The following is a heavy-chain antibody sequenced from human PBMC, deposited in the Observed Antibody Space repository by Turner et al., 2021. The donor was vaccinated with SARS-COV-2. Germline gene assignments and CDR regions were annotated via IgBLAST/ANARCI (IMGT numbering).Heavy chain of an antibody. V-gene: IGHV3-66*03. Sequence: EVQLVESGGGLIQPGGSLRLSCAASGFIVSSNYMSWVRQAPGKGLEWVSVIYSGGSTYYEDSVKGRFTISRDNSKNTLYLQMNSLRAEDTAVYYCAKGPWYYYDSSGLPYYFDYWGQGTLVTVSS. D-gene: IGHD3-22*01. CDR1: GFIVSSNY. J-gene: IGHJ4*02. CDR2: IYSGGST. CDR3: AKGPWYYYDSSGLPYYFDY.